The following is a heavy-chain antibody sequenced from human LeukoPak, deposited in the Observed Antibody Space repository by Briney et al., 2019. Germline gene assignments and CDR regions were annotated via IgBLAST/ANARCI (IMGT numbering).Heavy chain of an antibody. J-gene: IGHJ5*02. D-gene: IGHD3-10*01. V-gene: IGHV4-30-4*01. CDR2: IYYSGST. CDR1: GDSISSGDYY. CDR3: ARVRRGSMVRGVSGWFDP. Sequence: PSETLSLTCTVSGDSISSGDYYWTWIRQPPGKGLEWMGNIYYSGSTYYNPSLKSRLTMSVDTSKNHFSLKLRSVTAADTAVYYCARVRRGSMVRGVSGWFDPWGQGTLVTASS.